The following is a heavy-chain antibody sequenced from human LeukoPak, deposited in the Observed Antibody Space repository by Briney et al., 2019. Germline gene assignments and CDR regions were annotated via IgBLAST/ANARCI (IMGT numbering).Heavy chain of an antibody. D-gene: IGHD4-17*01. Sequence: GGSLRLSCVASGFTFSNYFMTWVRQAPGKGLEWVANIKEDGSKGYYVSSLKGRFTISRDNANNSLFLQMNSLRAEDTAVYYCAKYGYYTAGMDVWGQGTSVTVSS. J-gene: IGHJ6*02. V-gene: IGHV3-7*01. CDR1: GFTFSNYF. CDR3: AKYGYYTAGMDV. CDR2: IKEDGSKG.